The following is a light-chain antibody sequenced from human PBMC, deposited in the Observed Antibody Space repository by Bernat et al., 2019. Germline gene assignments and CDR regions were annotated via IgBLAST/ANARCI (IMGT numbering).Light chain of an antibody. CDR3: QQTYNTPWT. Sequence: DIQMTQSPSSLSASVGDRVTITCRASQSIDSYLHWYQQKSGKAPKLLIYAASSLQSGVPSRFSGSGSGTDFTLTISSLQPEDFATYYCQQTYNTPWTFGQGTKVEIK. CDR2: AAS. J-gene: IGKJ1*01. CDR1: QSIDSY. V-gene: IGKV1-39*01.